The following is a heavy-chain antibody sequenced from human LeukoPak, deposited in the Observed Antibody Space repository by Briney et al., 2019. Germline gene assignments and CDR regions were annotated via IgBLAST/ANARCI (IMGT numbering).Heavy chain of an antibody. CDR2: IYPGDSDT. CDR1: GYSFTSYW. V-gene: IGHV5-51*01. D-gene: IGHD5-18*01. Sequence: GESLKISXKGSGYSFTSYWIGCVRQMPGKGLEWKGIIYPGDSDTRYSPSFQGQVTISADKSISTAYLQWSSLKASDTAMYYCARRSAMVDYYYMDVWGKGTTVTVSS. J-gene: IGHJ6*03. CDR3: ARRSAMVDYYYMDV.